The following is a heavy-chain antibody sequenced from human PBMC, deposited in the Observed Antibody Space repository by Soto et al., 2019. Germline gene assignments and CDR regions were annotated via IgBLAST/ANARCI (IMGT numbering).Heavy chain of an antibody. CDR1: GFTFSNDW. CDR2: IKSKTDGGTT. Sequence: GGSLRLSCAASGFTFSNDWMSWVRQAPGKGLEWVGRIKSKTDGGTTDYAAPVKGRFTISRDDSKNTLYLQMNSLKTEDTAVYYCTSSVAGTHWHYYYYYGMDVWGQGTTVTFSS. J-gene: IGHJ6*02. CDR3: TSSVAGTHWHYYYYYGMDV. V-gene: IGHV3-15*01. D-gene: IGHD6-19*01.